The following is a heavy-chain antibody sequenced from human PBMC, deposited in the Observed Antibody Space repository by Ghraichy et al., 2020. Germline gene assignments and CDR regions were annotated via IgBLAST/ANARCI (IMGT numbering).Heavy chain of an antibody. D-gene: IGHD5-12*01. Sequence: SQTLSLTCAISGDSVSSNSAAWNWIRQSPSRGLEWLGRTYYRSKWYNDYAVSVKSRITINPDTSKNQFSLQLNSVTPEDTAVYYCARGPSPDIVATIGGVNWFDPWGQGTLVTVSS. CDR2: TYYRSKWYN. J-gene: IGHJ5*02. V-gene: IGHV6-1*01. CDR3: ARGPSPDIVATIGGVNWFDP. CDR1: GDSVSSNSAA.